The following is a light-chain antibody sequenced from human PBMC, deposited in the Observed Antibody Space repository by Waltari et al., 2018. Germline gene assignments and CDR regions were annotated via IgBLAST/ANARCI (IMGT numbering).Light chain of an antibody. Sequence: QSALTQPASVSGSPGQSITISCTGTSSDAGGYNYVSWYQQPPGKAPKPMIYEVSKRPSGVSNRFSGSKSGNTASLTISGLQAEDEADYYCSSYTSSAPVFGGGTKLTVL. CDR1: SSDAGGYNY. V-gene: IGLV2-14*01. CDR2: EVS. J-gene: IGLJ3*02. CDR3: SSYTSSAPV.